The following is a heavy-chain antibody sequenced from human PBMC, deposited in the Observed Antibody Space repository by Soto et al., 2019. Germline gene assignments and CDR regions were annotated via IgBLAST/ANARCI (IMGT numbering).Heavy chain of an antibody. CDR3: VKGEYYYDSSGYYPFDY. CDR1: GFTFSIYA. D-gene: IGHD3-22*01. CDR2: ISTNGGST. J-gene: IGHJ4*02. V-gene: IGHV3-64D*06. Sequence: GGSLRLSCSASGFTFSIYAMHWVRQAPGKGLEYVSSISTNGGSTDYADSVKGRFTISRDNSKNTVYLQMSSLRVEDTAVYYCVKGEYYYDSSGYYPFDYWGRGVLVTVSS.